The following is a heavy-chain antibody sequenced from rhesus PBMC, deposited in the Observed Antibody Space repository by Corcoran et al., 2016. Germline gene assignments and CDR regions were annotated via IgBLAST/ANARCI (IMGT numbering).Heavy chain of an antibody. CDR3: SSAPGTADDY. CDR2: FSEDGGIT. D-gene: IGHD5-42*01. V-gene: IGHV3-134*01. CDR1: GFTFGDYG. Sequence: EVQLVESGGGWVQPGGSLRLSCVASGFTFGDYGMAWVRRAPGKGLGWVSRFSEDGGITYYADSVMGRFTSSRDNAKNTLYLQMDRLRSEDTALYYFSSAPGTADDYWGQGVLVTVSS. J-gene: IGHJ4*01.